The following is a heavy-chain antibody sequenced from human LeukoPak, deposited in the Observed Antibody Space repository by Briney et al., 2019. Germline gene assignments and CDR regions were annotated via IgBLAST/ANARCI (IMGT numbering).Heavy chain of an antibody. D-gene: IGHD3-22*01. CDR2: ISSGSSTI. J-gene: IGHJ4*02. Sequence: GGSLRLSCAASGFIFSSYSMNWVRQAPGKVLEWVSYISSGSSTIYYADSVKGRFTVSRDNAKNSLYLQMKSLRAEDTAIYYCARGLHSRLYDSSGYYPYWGQGTLVTVSS. CDR3: ARGLHSRLYDSSGYYPY. CDR1: GFIFSSYS. V-gene: IGHV3-48*01.